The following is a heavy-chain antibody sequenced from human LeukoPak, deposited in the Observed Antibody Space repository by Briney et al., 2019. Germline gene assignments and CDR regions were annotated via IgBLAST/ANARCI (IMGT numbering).Heavy chain of an antibody. Sequence: GASVKVTCKASGYTFTGYYMHWVRQAPGQGLEWMGRINPNSGGTNYAQKFQGRVTMTRDTSISTAYMELSRLRSDDTAVYYCARDEYYDSSGYRDDYWSQGTLVTVSS. J-gene: IGHJ4*02. CDR1: GYTFTGYY. V-gene: IGHV1-2*06. D-gene: IGHD3-22*01. CDR3: ARDEYYDSSGYRDDY. CDR2: INPNSGGT.